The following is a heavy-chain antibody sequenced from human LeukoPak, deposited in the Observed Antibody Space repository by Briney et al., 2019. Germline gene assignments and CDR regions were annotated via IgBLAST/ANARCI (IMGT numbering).Heavy chain of an antibody. CDR2: ISSSSSTI. CDR3: ARDHPEYDFGYYYGMDV. Sequence: PGGSLRLSCAASGFTLSSYSMSWVRQAPGKGLEWVSYISSSSSTIYYADSVKGRFTISRDNAKNSLYLQMNSLRAEDTAVYYCARDHPEYDFGYYYGMDVWGQGTTVTVSS. V-gene: IGHV3-48*01. J-gene: IGHJ6*02. CDR1: GFTLSSYS. D-gene: IGHD3-3*01.